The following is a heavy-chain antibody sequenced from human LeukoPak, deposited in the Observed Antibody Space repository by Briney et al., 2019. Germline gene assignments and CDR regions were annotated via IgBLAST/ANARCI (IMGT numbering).Heavy chain of an antibody. Sequence: GASVKVSCKASGGTFSSYAISWVRQAPGQGLEWMGGIIPIFGTANYAQKFQGRVTITADESTSTAYMVLSSLRSEDTAVYYCAIDYDSNPGYFQHWGQGTLVTVSS. V-gene: IGHV1-69*13. CDR3: AIDYDSNPGYFQH. J-gene: IGHJ1*01. CDR1: GGTFSSYA. CDR2: IIPIFGTA. D-gene: IGHD3-22*01.